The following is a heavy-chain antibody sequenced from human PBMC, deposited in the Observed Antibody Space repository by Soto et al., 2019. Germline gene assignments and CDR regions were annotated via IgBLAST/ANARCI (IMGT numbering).Heavy chain of an antibody. Sequence: PSETLSLTCAVYGGSFSGYYWSWIRQPPGKGLEWIGEINHSGSTNYNPSLKSRVTISVDTSKNQFSLKLSSVTAADTAVYYCARGQVAAPNRFDPWGQGTLVTVSS. J-gene: IGHJ5*02. CDR3: ARGQVAAPNRFDP. D-gene: IGHD6-13*01. V-gene: IGHV4-34*01. CDR1: GGSFSGYY. CDR2: INHSGST.